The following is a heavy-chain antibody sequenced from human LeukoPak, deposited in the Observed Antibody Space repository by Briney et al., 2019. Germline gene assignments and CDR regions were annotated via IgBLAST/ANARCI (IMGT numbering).Heavy chain of an antibody. CDR2: IKHDESEK. D-gene: IGHD3-16*01. CDR3: TRRLDD. Sequence: GSLRLSCAASGFSFNSDWMDWVRQAPGKGLEWAANIKHDESEKNYLDSVKGRFTISRDNAQNSLYLQMNGLRVEDTAVYYCTRRLDDWGQGTLVTVSP. CDR1: GFSFNSDW. V-gene: IGHV3-7*01. J-gene: IGHJ4*02.